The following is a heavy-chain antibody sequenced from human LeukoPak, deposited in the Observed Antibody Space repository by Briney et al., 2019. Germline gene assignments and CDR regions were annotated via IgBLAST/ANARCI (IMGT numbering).Heavy chain of an antibody. V-gene: IGHV4-38-2*02. Sequence: SETLSLTCTVSGYSISSGYYWGWIRQPPGKGLEWIGSIYHSGNTYYNPSLKSQVIISVDTSKTRFSLKLISVTAADTAMYYCARGGAPYSSGWFNWFDPWGQGTLVTVSS. D-gene: IGHD6-19*01. CDR3: ARGGAPYSSGWFNWFDP. CDR1: GYSISSGYY. J-gene: IGHJ5*02. CDR2: IYHSGNT.